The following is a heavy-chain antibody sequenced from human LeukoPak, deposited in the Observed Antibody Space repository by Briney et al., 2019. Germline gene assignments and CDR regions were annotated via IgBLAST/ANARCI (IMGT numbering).Heavy chain of an antibody. Sequence: GGSLRLSCAASGFTFSSYAMHWVRQAPGKGLEWVAAISYDGRNQNYADSVKGRFTIFRDSSKNTLFLQMNTLGAEDTAIYYCAKDRTVGASYWYFDLWGRGTLVTVSS. CDR2: ISYDGRNQ. CDR1: GFTFSSYA. J-gene: IGHJ2*01. D-gene: IGHD1-26*01. V-gene: IGHV3-30*04. CDR3: AKDRTVGASYWYFDL.